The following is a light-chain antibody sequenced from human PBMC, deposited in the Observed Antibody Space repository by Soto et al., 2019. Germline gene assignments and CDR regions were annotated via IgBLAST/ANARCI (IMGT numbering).Light chain of an antibody. Sequence: QPVLTQPPSASGTPGQRVTISCSGSSSNIGSNTVNWYQHLPGTAPKLLISSNNQRPSGVPDRFSGSKSGTSASLAISGLQSEDEADYFCAAWDDSLNGVVFGGGTKLTVL. CDR1: SSNIGSNT. J-gene: IGLJ2*01. CDR2: SNN. V-gene: IGLV1-44*01. CDR3: AAWDDSLNGVV.